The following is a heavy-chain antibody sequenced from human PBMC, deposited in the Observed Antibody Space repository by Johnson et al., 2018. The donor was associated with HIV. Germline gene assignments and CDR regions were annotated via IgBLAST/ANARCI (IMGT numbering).Heavy chain of an antibody. Sequence: VQLVESGGGLVQPGGSLRLSCVASGFTFSSYDMHWVRQTTGKGLELVSVIGAAGATYNRDSVKGRFTISRENAKNSLYLQMTTLRAEDTAVYYCVRGSGSYYLVKGAFDIWGQGTMVTVSS. CDR3: VRGSGSYYLVKGAFDI. V-gene: IGHV3-13*01. CDR1: GFTFSSYD. D-gene: IGHD1-26*01. CDR2: IGAAGAT. J-gene: IGHJ3*02.